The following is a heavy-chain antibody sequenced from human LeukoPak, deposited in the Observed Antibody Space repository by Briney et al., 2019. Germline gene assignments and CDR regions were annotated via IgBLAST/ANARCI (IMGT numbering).Heavy chain of an antibody. CDR3: ARDWAYNAFDY. V-gene: IGHV3-7*01. CDR1: AFTFSRSW. D-gene: IGHD5-24*01. J-gene: IGHJ4*02. CDR2: INEDGSAK. Sequence: GRSLRLSCAASAFTFSRSWMTWVRQAPGKGLEWVANINEDGSAKNYVDFVKGRFTISRDNAKNSVYLQMNSLRVEDTAVYFCARDWAYNAFDYWGQGALVTVSS.